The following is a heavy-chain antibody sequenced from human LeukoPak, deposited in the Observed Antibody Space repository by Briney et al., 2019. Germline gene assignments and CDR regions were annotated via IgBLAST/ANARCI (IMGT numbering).Heavy chain of an antibody. Sequence: GGSLRLSCAASGFTFSSYAMSWVRQAPWKGLEWVSAISGSGGSTYYADSVKGRFTISRDNSKNTLYLQMNSLRAEDTAVYYCAKDDCSSTSCRLNYWGRATLVTVSS. CDR3: AKDDCSSTSCRLNY. CDR2: ISGSGGST. CDR1: GFTFSSYA. V-gene: IGHV3-23*01. J-gene: IGHJ4*02. D-gene: IGHD2-2*01.